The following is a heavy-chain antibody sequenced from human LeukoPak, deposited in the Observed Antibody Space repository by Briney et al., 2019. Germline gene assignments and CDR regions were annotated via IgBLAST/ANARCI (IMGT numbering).Heavy chain of an antibody. CDR3: ARVAVWGVILDYFHY. D-gene: IGHD3-10*01. CDR2: ISSDGSNK. Sequence: GWSLRLSCAASGFNFSSYAMHWVRQALGKGVEWVAVISSDGSNKYYADSVKGRFTISRDNSKNTLYLQMNSLRAEDTAVYYCARVAVWGVILDYFHYWSLGTLVTVSS. V-gene: IGHV3-30-3*01. CDR1: GFNFSSYA. J-gene: IGHJ4*02.